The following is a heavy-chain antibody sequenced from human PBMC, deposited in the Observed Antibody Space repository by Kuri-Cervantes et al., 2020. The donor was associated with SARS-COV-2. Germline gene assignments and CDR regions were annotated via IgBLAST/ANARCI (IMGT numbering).Heavy chain of an antibody. CDR1: GYSISSGYY. J-gene: IGHJ4*02. CDR2: TYYSGST. V-gene: IGHV4-38-2*02. CDR3: ARGGSTRSLDY. Sequence: SETLSLTCTVSGYSISSGYYWGWIRQPPGKGLEWIGSTYYSGSTYYNPSLKSRVTISVDTSKNQFSLKLSSVTAADTAVYYCARGGSTRSLDYWGQGTLVTVSS. D-gene: IGHD2-2*01.